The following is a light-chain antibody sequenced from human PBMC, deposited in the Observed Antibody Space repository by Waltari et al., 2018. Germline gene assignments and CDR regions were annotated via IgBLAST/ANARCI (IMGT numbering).Light chain of an antibody. CDR3: QAWDSSTFYV. Sequence: SYELTHPPAVSVSPGQTASITCSGDKLGDKYAYWYQQKPGQSPVLVIYQDTRRPSGIPARFSGSNSGNTATLTISGTQAMDEADYYCQAWDSSTFYVFGTGTKVTVL. CDR1: KLGDKY. CDR2: QDT. J-gene: IGLJ1*01. V-gene: IGLV3-1*01.